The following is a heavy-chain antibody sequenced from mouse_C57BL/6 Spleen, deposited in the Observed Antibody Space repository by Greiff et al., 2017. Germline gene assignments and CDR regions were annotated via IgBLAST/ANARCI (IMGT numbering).Heavy chain of an antibody. D-gene: IGHD1-1*01. J-gene: IGHJ1*03. CDR3: ARRGPWYYGSSPDGYFDV. Sequence: QVTLKVSGPGILQSSQTLSLTCSFSGFSLSTSGMGVSWIRQPSGKGLEWLAHIYWDDDKRYNPSLKSRLTISKGTSRNQVFLKITSVDTADTATYYGARRGPWYYGSSPDGYFDVWGTGTTVTVSS. V-gene: IGHV8-12*01. CDR2: IYWDDDK. CDR1: GFSLSTSGMG.